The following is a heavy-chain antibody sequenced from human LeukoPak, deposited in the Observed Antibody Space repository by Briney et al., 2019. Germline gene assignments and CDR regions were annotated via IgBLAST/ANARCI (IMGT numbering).Heavy chain of an antibody. CDR3: ARDSSPRLEYAFDI. CDR1: GFTFTSYA. D-gene: IGHD1-1*01. J-gene: IGHJ3*02. CDR2: ISYDGSNK. V-gene: IGHV3-30-3*01. Sequence: GRSLRLSCAASGFTFTSYAMHWVRQAPGKGLEWVAVISYDGSNKYYADSVKGRFTISRDNSKNTLYLQMNRLRDEDTAVYYCARDSSPRLEYAFDIWGQGTMVTVSS.